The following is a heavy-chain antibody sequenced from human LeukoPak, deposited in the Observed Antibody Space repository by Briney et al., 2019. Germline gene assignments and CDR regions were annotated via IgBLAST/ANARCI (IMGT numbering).Heavy chain of an antibody. CDR2: ISSSSNYI. CDR3: ARESGSVDY. CDR1: GFTFSTYN. D-gene: IGHD3-3*01. V-gene: IGHV3-21*01. Sequence: KTGGSLRLSCAASGFTFSTYNMNWVRQAPGKGLEWVSSISSSSNYIYYADSVKGRFTISRDNAKNSLYLQMNSLRAEDTAVYYCARESGSVDYWGQGTLVTVSS. J-gene: IGHJ4*02.